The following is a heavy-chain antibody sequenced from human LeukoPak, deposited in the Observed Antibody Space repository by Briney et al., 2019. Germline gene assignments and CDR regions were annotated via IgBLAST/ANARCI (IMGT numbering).Heavy chain of an antibody. CDR1: GYSISSGYY. D-gene: IGHD6-13*01. J-gene: IGHJ6*04. CDR3: AGGGYIAAAGTSSEYYYYGMDV. V-gene: IGHV4-38-2*01. Sequence: SETLSLTCAVSGYSISSGYYWGWIRQPPGKGLEWIGSIYHSGNTYYNPSLKSRVTISVDTSKNQLSLKLSSVTAADTAVYYCAGGGYIAAAGTSSEYYYYGMDVWGKGTTVTVSS. CDR2: IYHSGNT.